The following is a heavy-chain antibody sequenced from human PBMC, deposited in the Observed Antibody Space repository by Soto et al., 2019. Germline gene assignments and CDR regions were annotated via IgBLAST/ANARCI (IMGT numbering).Heavy chain of an antibody. J-gene: IGHJ6*02. D-gene: IGHD6-13*01. V-gene: IGHV3-11*06. CDR3: AGDGYSSSWYRSFYYGMDV. CDR2: ISSSSSYT. Sequence: GGSLRLSCAASGFTFSDYYMSWIRQAPGKGLEWVSYISSSSSYTNYADSVKGRFTISRDNAKNSLYLQMNSLRAADTAVYYCAGDGYSSSWYRSFYYGMDVWGQGTTVTVSS. CDR1: GFTFSDYY.